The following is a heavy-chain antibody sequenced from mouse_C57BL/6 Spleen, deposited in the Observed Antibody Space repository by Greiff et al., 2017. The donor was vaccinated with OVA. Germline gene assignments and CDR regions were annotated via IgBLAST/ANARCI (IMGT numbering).Heavy chain of an antibody. V-gene: IGHV1-15*01. D-gene: IGHD1-1*01. Sequence: QVQLKQSGAELVRPGASVTLSCKASGYTFTDYEMHWVKQTPVHGLEWIGAIDPETGGTAYNQKFKGKAILTADKSSSTAYMELRSLTSEDSAVYYGTKERVTTVVAKRYFDYWGQGTTLTVSS. CDR3: TKERVTTVVAKRYFDY. J-gene: IGHJ2*01. CDR2: IDPETGGT. CDR1: GYTFTDYE.